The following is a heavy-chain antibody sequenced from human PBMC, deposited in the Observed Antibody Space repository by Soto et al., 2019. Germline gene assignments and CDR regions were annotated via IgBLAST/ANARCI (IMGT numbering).Heavy chain of an antibody. CDR2: IKEDGSEK. CDR3: ARGWGYFDSSGFPYLYAMDV. J-gene: IGHJ6*02. Sequence: TGGSLRLSCAAYGFTFSTYWMSWVRQAPGKGLEWVANIKEDGSEKYYVDSVEGRFTISRDNAKNSLYLQMTSLRAEDTALYYCARGWGYFDSSGFPYLYAMDVWGQGTTVTVSS. D-gene: IGHD3-22*01. CDR1: GFTFSTYW. V-gene: IGHV3-7*01.